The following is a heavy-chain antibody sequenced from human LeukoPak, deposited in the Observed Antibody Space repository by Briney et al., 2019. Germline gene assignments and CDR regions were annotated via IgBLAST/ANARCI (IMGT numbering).Heavy chain of an antibody. CDR2: IYYSGST. CDR1: GGSISSYY. V-gene: IGHV4-59*01. D-gene: IGHD3-3*01. CDR3: ARGTLITIFGVVFYGAFDI. Sequence: SETLSLTCTVSGGSISSYYWSWIRQPPGKGLEWIVYIYYSGSTNYNPSLKSRVTISVDTSKNQFSLKRSSVTAADTAVYYWARGTLITIFGVVFYGAFDIWGQGTMVTVSS. J-gene: IGHJ3*02.